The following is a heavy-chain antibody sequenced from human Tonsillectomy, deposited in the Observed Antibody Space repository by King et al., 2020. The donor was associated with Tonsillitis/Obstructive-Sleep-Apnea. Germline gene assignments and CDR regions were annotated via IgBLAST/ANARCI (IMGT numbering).Heavy chain of an antibody. CDR3: ARSVARVRRYSSPLFDP. D-gene: IGHD5-18*01. Sequence: VQLVESGGGLIQPGGSLGPSCAASGFPVISNYLSGVRQAPGKGLEWVSVIYSGGSTYYADSVKGRFTISRDNSKNTLYLQMNSLRAEDTAVYYCARSVARVRRYSSPLFDPWGQGTLVTVSS. CDR1: GFPVISNY. J-gene: IGHJ5*02. CDR2: IYSGGST. V-gene: IGHV3-53*01.